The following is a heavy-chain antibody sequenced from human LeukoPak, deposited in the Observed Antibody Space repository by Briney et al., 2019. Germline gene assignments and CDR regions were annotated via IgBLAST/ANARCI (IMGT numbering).Heavy chain of an antibody. D-gene: IGHD1-26*01. CDR2: ISSSSSYI. CDR3: ASGHSGSYYYFDY. J-gene: IGHJ4*02. Sequence: PGGSLRLSCAASGFTFSSYSMNWVRQAPGKGLEWVSSISSSSSYIYYADSVKGRFTISRDNAKNSLCLQMNSLRAEDTAVYYCASGHSGSYYYFDYWGQGTLVTVSS. CDR1: GFTFSSYS. V-gene: IGHV3-21*01.